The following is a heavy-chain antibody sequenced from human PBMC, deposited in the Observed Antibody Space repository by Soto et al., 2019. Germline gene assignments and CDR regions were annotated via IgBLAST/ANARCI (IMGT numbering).Heavy chain of an antibody. J-gene: IGHJ4*02. CDR1: GGSISSGNYY. V-gene: IGHV4-30-4*01. CDR2: ISYSGST. CDR3: ATMGTPATGLYFFDY. D-gene: IGHD2-15*01. Sequence: SATLSRTCTVSGGSISSGNYYWSWIRQPPGKGLEWIGFISYSGSTYYSTSLKSRVTISVDTSKSQFSLNLSFVTAADTAVYYCATMGTPATGLYFFDYWGQGSLVTVSS.